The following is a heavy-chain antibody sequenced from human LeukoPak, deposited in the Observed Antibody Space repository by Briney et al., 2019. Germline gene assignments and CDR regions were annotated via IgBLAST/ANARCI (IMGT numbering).Heavy chain of an antibody. CDR3: SPSCYSGYAFDF. V-gene: IGHV3-15*01. Sequence: GSLLLSGASPGFTFSDAWMGWARQAPGKGLEWVGRIKRKTDGVTTDYAAPVKGKFTISREDSKNSLYQQMNSRRTEDTAVFSFSPSCYSGYAFDFCGQGTLVTVSS. CDR1: GFTFSDAW. J-gene: IGHJ4*02. CDR2: IKRKTDGVTT. D-gene: IGHD5-12*01.